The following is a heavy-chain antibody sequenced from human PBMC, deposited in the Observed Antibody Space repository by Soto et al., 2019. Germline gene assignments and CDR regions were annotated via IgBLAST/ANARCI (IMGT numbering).Heavy chain of an antibody. CDR1: GFTFSNYG. J-gene: IGHJ4*02. D-gene: IGHD3-3*01. Sequence: QVQLVESGGGAVQPGRSLRLSCAASGFTFSNYGMHWVRQAPGKGLEWVAVISDDGRNKYYVDSVKGRFTISRDNSKNTLYLQMNSLRGDDTAVFYCAKDLHAFWSGLDYWGQGTLVTVSS. CDR2: ISDDGRNK. V-gene: IGHV3-30*18. CDR3: AKDLHAFWSGLDY.